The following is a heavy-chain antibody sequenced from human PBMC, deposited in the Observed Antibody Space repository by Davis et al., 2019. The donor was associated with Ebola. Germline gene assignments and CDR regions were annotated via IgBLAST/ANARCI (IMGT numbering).Heavy chain of an antibody. D-gene: IGHD5-18*01. CDR2: INPSGGST. CDR3: ARDHGGANSYGGFDY. V-gene: IGHV1-46*01. J-gene: IGHJ4*02. CDR1: GYTFTSYY. Sequence: ASVKVSCKASGYTFTSYYMHWVRQAPGQGLEWMGIINPSGGSTSYAQKFQGRVTMTRDTSTSTVYMELSSLRSEDTAVYYCARDHGGANSYGGFDYWGQGTLVTVSS.